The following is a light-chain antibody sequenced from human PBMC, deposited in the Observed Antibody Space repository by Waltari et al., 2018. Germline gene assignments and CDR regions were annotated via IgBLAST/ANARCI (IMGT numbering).Light chain of an antibody. CDR2: EVS. CDR3: CSYAGSSTPYV. V-gene: IGLV2-23*02. CDR1: SSDVGSYNI. Sequence: QSALTQPAPVSGSPGQSITIYCTGTSSDVGSYNIVSWYRQHPGKAPKLLIYEVSKRPSGVSNRFSGSKSGNAASLTISGLQAEDEADYYCCSYAGSSTPYVFGTGTKVTVL. J-gene: IGLJ1*01.